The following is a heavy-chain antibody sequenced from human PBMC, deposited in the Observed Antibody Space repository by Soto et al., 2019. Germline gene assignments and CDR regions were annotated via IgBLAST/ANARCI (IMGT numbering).Heavy chain of an antibody. Sequence: PSETLSLTCTVSGASINSYYWSWIRQPPGKGLEWMGYISYFGRTNYNPSLESRVTISLDPSKKHFSLNLSSVTTADTAVYYCARAPGGELRGHTFEIWGQGTMVTVSS. D-gene: IGHD1-7*01. V-gene: IGHV4-59*01. CDR1: GASINSYY. CDR3: ARAPGGELRGHTFEI. CDR2: ISYFGRT. J-gene: IGHJ3*02.